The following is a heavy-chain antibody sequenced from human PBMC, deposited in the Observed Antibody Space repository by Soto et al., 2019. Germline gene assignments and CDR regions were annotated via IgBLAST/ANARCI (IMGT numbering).Heavy chain of an antibody. V-gene: IGHV1-69*01. Sequence: QVQLVQSGAEVRKPGSSVRVSCKASGGSFNRHTISWVRQAPGQGFEWMGGIIPIFGTANHAQKFQGRVTIIADESTSTVYMELSSLRSDDTAIYYCARGWGYDSTDYYYAYWGQGTLVIVSS. CDR1: GGSFNRHT. D-gene: IGHD3-22*01. CDR2: IIPIFGTA. J-gene: IGHJ4*02. CDR3: ARGWGYDSTDYYYAY.